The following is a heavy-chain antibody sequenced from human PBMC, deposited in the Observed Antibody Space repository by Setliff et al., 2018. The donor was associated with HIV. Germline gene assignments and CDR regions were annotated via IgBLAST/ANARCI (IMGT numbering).Heavy chain of an antibody. D-gene: IGHD3-9*01. CDR1: GFRFSVYS. CDR2: MNPDGSEK. J-gene: IGHJ4*02. Sequence: GGSLRLSCAASGFRFSVYSMHWVRQAPGKGLEWVANMNPDGSEKNYVDSVKGRFTISRDNAKNSLYLQMSSLRAEDTAVYYCATYLDISSFNHNFDFWGQGTLVTVSS. V-gene: IGHV3-7*01. CDR3: ATYLDISSFNHNFDF.